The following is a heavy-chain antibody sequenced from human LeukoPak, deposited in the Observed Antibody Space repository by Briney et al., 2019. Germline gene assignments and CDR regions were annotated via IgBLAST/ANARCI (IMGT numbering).Heavy chain of an antibody. D-gene: IGHD3-10*01. J-gene: IGHJ4*02. CDR1: GFTFSSYW. CDR3: ARDIRNYYGSGSYSY. V-gene: IGHV3-7*03. CDR2: IKEDGSEK. Sequence: GGSLRLSCAASGFTFSSYWMSWVRQAPGKGLEWVANIKEDGSEKYYVDSVKGRFTISRDNAKNSLYLQMNSLRVEDTALYYCARDIRNYYGSGSYSYWGQGTLLTVSS.